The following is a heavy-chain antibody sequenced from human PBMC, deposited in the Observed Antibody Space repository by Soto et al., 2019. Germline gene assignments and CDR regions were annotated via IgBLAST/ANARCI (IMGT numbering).Heavy chain of an antibody. CDR1: GFTFSSYG. CDR3: ARGGPYCSGGSCYYFDY. CDR2: IWYDGSNK. J-gene: IGHJ4*02. Sequence: QVQLVESGGGVVQPGRSLRLSCAASGFTFSSYGMHWVRQAPGKGLEWVAVIWYDGSNKYYADSVKGRFTISRDNSKNTLYLQMNSLRAEDTAVYYCARGGPYCSGGSCYYFDYWGQGTLVTVSS. V-gene: IGHV3-33*01. D-gene: IGHD2-15*01.